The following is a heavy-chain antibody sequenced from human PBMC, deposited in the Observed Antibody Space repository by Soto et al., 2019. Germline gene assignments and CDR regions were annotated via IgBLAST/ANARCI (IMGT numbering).Heavy chain of an antibody. Sequence: EVQLVESGGGLVQPGGSLRLSCAASGFSFSTSPMHWVRQAPGKGLEWVSYIGGRTSTTYYSDSVKGRFSMSRDNSRNTLYLQMNSLRDDDTALYYCARYPFNGWYVKLFDELGQGTLVTVSS. V-gene: IGHV3-48*02. J-gene: IGHJ4*02. CDR3: ARYPFNGWYVKLFDE. CDR1: GFSFSTSP. D-gene: IGHD6-19*01. CDR2: IGGRTSTT.